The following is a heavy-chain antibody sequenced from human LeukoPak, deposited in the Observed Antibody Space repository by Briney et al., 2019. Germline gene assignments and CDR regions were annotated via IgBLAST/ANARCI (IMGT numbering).Heavy chain of an antibody. CDR1: GFTFSSYG. CDR2: ISYDGSNK. J-gene: IGHJ3*02. Sequence: GRSLRLSCAASGFTFSSYGMHWVRQAPGKGLEWVAVISYDGSNKYYADSVKGRFTISRDNSKNTLYLQMDSLRAEDTAVYYCAKVAQRAFDIWGQGTMVTVSS. CDR3: AKVAQRAFDI. V-gene: IGHV3-30*18.